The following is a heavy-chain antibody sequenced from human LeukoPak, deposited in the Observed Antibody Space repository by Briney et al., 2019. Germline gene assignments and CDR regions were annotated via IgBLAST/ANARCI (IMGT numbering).Heavy chain of an antibody. Sequence: GGSLRLSCAASGFTFSSYAMHWVRQAPGKGLEWVAVISYDESNKYYADSVKGRFTISRDNSKNTLYLQMNSLRAEDTAVYYCARVDSGIAVAGVSDYWGQGTLVTVSS. J-gene: IGHJ4*02. V-gene: IGHV3-30-3*01. CDR3: ARVDSGIAVAGVSDY. CDR2: ISYDESNK. D-gene: IGHD6-19*01. CDR1: GFTFSSYA.